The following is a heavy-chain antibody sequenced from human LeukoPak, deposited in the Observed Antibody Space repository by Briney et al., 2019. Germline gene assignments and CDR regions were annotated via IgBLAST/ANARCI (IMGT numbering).Heavy chain of an antibody. CDR3: TTAPIVATLTHSYGPDYFDY. CDR1: GFTFSNAW. V-gene: IGHV3-15*01. J-gene: IGHJ4*02. D-gene: IGHD5-12*01. CDR2: IKSKTDGGTT. Sequence: GGSLRLSCAASGFTFSNAWMSWVRQAPGKGLEWVGRIKSKTDGGTTDYAAPVKGRFTISRDDSKNTLYLQMNSLKTEDTAVYYCTTAPIVATLTHSYGPDYFDYWGQGTLVTVSS.